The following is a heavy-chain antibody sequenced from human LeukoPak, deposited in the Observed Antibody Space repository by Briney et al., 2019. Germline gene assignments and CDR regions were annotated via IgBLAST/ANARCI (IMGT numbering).Heavy chain of an antibody. J-gene: IGHJ1*01. CDR2: VNPSSGGT. V-gene: IGHV1-2*02. CDR1: GYTFTTYY. CDR3: ARVGDYYGSGTEFQH. D-gene: IGHD3-10*01. Sequence: ASVKVSCKASGYTFTTYYMHWVRQAPGHGLEWMGWVNPSSGGTHSVQKFQGRVTMTSDTSISTAYMELNRLRSDDTAVYHCARVGDYYGSGTEFQHWGQGTLVTVSS.